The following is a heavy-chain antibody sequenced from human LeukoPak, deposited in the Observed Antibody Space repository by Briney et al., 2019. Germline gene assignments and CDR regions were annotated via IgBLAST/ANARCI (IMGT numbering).Heavy chain of an antibody. V-gene: IGHV3-21*01. CDR3: ATVKSRYDSSPFDY. CDR1: GFTFSSYS. Sequence: GGSLRLSCAASGFTFSSYSMNWVRQAPGKGLEWVSSISSSSSYIYYADSVKGRFTISRDNAKNSLYLQMNSLRAEDTAVYYCATVKSRYDSSPFDYWGQGTLVTVSS. J-gene: IGHJ4*02. D-gene: IGHD3-22*01. CDR2: ISSSSSYI.